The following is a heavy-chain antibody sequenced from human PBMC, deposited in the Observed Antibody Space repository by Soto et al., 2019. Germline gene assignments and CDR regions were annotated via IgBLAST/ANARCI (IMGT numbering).Heavy chain of an antibody. V-gene: IGHV2-26*01. Sequence: QVTLKESGPVLVKPTETLTLTCTVSGFSLSNARMGVSWIRQPPGKALEWLAHIFSNDEKSYSTSLKSRLTXSXDXYKSQVVLTMTNMDPVDTATYYCARIRYSSGWYFDYWGQGTLVTVSS. J-gene: IGHJ4*02. D-gene: IGHD6-19*01. CDR3: ARIRYSSGWYFDY. CDR1: GFSLSNARMG. CDR2: IFSNDEK.